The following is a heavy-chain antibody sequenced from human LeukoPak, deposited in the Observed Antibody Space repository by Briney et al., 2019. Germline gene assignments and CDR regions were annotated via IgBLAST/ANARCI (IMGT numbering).Heavy chain of an antibody. Sequence: SETLSLTCTVSGGSVSSGSYSWSWFRQPPGKGLEWIGYIYYSGSTNYNPSLKSRVTISVDTSKNQFSLKLSSVTAADTAVYYCAREGEDSYAFNYFDYWGQGTLVTVSS. V-gene: IGHV4-61*01. D-gene: IGHD5-18*01. CDR3: AREGEDSYAFNYFDY. CDR1: GGSVSSGSYS. CDR2: IYYSGST. J-gene: IGHJ4*02.